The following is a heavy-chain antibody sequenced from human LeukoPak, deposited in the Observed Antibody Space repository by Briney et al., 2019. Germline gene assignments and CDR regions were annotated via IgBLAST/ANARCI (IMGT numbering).Heavy chain of an antibody. CDR1: GGSISSYY. D-gene: IGHD3-22*01. CDR3: ARDIIDSSGYYAGWFDP. J-gene: IGHJ5*02. CDR2: IYYSGST. Sequence: SETLSLTCTVSGGSISSYYWSWIRRPPGKGLEWIGYIYYSGSTNYNPSLKSRVTISVDTSKNQFSLKLSSVTDADTAVYYCARDIIDSSGYYAGWFDPWGQGTLVTVSS. V-gene: IGHV4-59*01.